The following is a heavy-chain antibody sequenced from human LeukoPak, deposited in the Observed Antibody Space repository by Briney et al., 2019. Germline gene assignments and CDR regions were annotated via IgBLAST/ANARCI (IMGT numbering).Heavy chain of an antibody. CDR1: GFTFSNYF. CDR3: ARERQDTVIHSGAFDI. V-gene: IGHV3-30-3*01. D-gene: IGHD2-21*02. Sequence: GGSLRLSCAASGFTFSNYFMHWVRQAPGKGVEWVADIASEGSHTLYGESVKGGFTISRENSKNTLYLQMNSLGPEDTAVYFCARERQDTVIHSGAFDIWGQGTMVTVSS. CDR2: IASEGSHT. J-gene: IGHJ3*02.